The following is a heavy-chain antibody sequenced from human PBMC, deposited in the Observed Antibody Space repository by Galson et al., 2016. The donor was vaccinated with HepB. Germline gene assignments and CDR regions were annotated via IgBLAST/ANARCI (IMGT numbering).Heavy chain of an antibody. D-gene: IGHD3-16*01. Sequence: SLRLSCAASGFTFSSNAMNWVRQAPGKGLEWVSAISGIGDNTYYAHTVKGRFTISRDNAKNTLYVQMSSLRAEDTAVYYCAKAPRGPDYNYYGMDVWGQGTTVTVSS. CDR3: AKAPRGPDYNYYGMDV. V-gene: IGHV3-23*01. CDR1: GFTFSSNA. J-gene: IGHJ6*02. CDR2: ISGIGDNT.